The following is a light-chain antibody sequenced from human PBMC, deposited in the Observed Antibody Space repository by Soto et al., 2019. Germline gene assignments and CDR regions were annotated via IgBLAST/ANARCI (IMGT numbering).Light chain of an antibody. V-gene: IGLV1-51*01. CDR2: DNN. J-gene: IGLJ3*02. CDR1: SSNIGHNY. Sequence: QSVLTQPPSVSAAPGQKVIISCSGSSSNIGHNYVSWYQQLPGTAPKLLIYDNNKRPSGIPDRFSGSKSGTSATLGITGLQTGDEADYYCGTWDTSLSAGVFGGGTKLTVL. CDR3: GTWDTSLSAGV.